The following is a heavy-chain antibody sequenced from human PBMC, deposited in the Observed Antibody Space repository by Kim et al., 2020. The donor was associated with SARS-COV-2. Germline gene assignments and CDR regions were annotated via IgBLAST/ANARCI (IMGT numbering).Heavy chain of an antibody. CDR3: AADSRGWFGELSRDQYYYYGMDV. D-gene: IGHD3-10*01. CDR2: IVVGSGNT. V-gene: IGHV1-58*01. J-gene: IGHJ6*02. CDR1: GFTFTSSA. Sequence: SVKVSCKAXGFTFTSSAVQWVRQARGQRLEWIGWIVVGSGNTNYAQKFQERVTITRDMSTSTAYMELSSLRSEDTAVYYCAADSRGWFGELSRDQYYYYGMDVWGQGTTVTVSS.